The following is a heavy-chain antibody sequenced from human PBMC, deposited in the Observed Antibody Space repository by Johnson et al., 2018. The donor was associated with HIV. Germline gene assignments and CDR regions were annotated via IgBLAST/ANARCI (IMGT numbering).Heavy chain of an antibody. CDR2: IYSGGST. V-gene: IGHV3-NL1*01. J-gene: IGHJ3*02. CDR1: GFTFSSYA. Sequence: QVQLVESGGGVVQPGRSLRPSCAAPGFTFSSYAMHWVRQAPGKGLEWVPVIYSGGSTYYADSVKGRFTISRDNSKNTLYLQMNSLRAEDTAVYYCARDRPLTPIGIWGQGTMITVPS. CDR3: ARDRPLTPIGI.